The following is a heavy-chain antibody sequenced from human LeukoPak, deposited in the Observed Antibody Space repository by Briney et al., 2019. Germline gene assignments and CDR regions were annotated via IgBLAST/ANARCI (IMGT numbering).Heavy chain of an antibody. CDR3: ARDRFEYSSSAGSVSGY. V-gene: IGHV1-18*01. J-gene: IGHJ4*02. D-gene: IGHD6-6*01. CDR2: ISAYNGNT. CDR1: GYTFTSYG. Sequence: ASVKVSCKASGYTFTSYGISWVRQAPGQGLEWMGWISAYNGNTNYAQKLQGGVTMTTDTSTSTAYMELRSLRSDATAVYYCARDRFEYSSSAGSVSGYWGQGTLVTVSS.